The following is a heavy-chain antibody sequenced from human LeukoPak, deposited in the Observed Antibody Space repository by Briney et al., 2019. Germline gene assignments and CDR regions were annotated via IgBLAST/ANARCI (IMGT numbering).Heavy chain of an antibody. Sequence: ASVKVSCTASGYTFTGYYMHWVRQAPGQGLEWMGWISAYNGNTNYAQKLQGRVTMTTDTSTSTAYMELRSLRSDDTAAYYCARAPVAGTDWAIEDNYFDYWGQGTLVTVSS. CDR1: GYTFTGYY. D-gene: IGHD6-19*01. CDR3: ARAPVAGTDWAIEDNYFDY. V-gene: IGHV1-18*04. CDR2: ISAYNGNT. J-gene: IGHJ4*02.